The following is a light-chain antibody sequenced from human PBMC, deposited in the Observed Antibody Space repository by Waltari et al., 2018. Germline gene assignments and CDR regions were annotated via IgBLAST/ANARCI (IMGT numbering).Light chain of an antibody. J-gene: IGKJ2*01. CDR1: QSVSSY. CDR2: DAS. V-gene: IGKV3-11*01. CDR3: QQRSNWPPGYT. Sequence: EIVLTQSPATLSLSPGERATLSCRASQSVSSYLAWYQQKPGQAPRLLIYDASNGATGMPARFSGSGSGTDFTLTISSLEPEDFAVYYCQQRSNWPPGYTFGQGTKLEIK.